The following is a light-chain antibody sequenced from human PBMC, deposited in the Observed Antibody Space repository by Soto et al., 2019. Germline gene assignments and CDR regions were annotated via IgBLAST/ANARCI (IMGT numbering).Light chain of an antibody. J-gene: IGKJ2*01. Sequence: EVVLTQSPGTLSLSPGDRATLSCRASQSLSSTYLVWYQQRSGRAPRLLISAASSRAAGVPDRFSGSGAGTDFPLTITSLEPEDFAVYYCQQYNMSPFSFGQGTKLEIK. CDR3: QQYNMSPFS. CDR2: AAS. V-gene: IGKV3-20*01. CDR1: QSLSSTY.